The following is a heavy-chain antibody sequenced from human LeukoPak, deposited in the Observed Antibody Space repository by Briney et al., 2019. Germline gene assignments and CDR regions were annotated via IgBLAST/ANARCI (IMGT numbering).Heavy chain of an antibody. CDR2: INHSGST. D-gene: IGHD6-19*01. CDR1: GGSFSGYY. J-gene: IGHJ6*02. V-gene: IGHV4-34*01. Sequence: PSETLSLTCAVYGGSFSGYYWSWIRQPPGKGLEWIGEINHSGSTNYNPSLKSRVTISVDTSKNQFSLKLSSVTAADTAVHYCARVPPIAVAGRGYYYYGMDVWGQGTTVTVSS. CDR3: ARVPPIAVAGRGYYYYGMDV.